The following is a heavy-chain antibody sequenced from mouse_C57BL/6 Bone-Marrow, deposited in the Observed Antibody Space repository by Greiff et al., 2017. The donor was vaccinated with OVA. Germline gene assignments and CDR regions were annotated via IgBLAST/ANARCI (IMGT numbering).Heavy chain of an antibody. CDR3: AVHYYGSSLWYFDG. Sequence: QVQLQQSGAELVKPGASVKISCKASGYAFSSYWMNWVKQRPGKGLEWIGQIYPGDGDTNYNGKFKGKATLTADKSSSTAYMQLSSLTSEDSAVYFCAVHYYGSSLWYFDGWGTGTTVTVSS. V-gene: IGHV1-80*01. CDR2: IYPGDGDT. D-gene: IGHD1-1*01. CDR1: GYAFSSYW. J-gene: IGHJ1*03.